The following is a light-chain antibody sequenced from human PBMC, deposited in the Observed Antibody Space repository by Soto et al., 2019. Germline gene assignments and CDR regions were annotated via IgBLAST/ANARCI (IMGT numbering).Light chain of an antibody. J-gene: IGLJ7*01. CDR3: QSYDSSLSGSV. Sequence: QSVLTQPPSVSGARGQRVTISCTGSSSNIGAGYDVHWYQHLPGTAPKLLIYGNSNRPSGVPDRFSGSKSGTSASLAITGLQAEDEADYYCQSYDSSLSGSVFGGGTQLSVL. V-gene: IGLV1-40*01. CDR1: SSNIGAGYD. CDR2: GNS.